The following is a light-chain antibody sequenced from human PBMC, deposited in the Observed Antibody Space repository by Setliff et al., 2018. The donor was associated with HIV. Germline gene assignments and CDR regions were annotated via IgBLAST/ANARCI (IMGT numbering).Light chain of an antibody. CDR2: GVS. CDR1: QSVRSTY. CDR3: QQYGSSPLT. J-gene: IGKJ4*01. V-gene: IGKV3-20*01. Sequence: EIVLTQSPGTLSLSPGERATLSCRASQSVRSTYLAWYQQKPGQAPRLLIYGVSSRATGIPDRFSGSGSGTDFTLTISRLEPEDFAVYYCQQYGSSPLTFGGGTKVDIK.